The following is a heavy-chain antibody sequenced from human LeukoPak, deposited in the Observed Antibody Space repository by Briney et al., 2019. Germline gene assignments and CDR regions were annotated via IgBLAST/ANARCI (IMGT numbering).Heavy chain of an antibody. D-gene: IGHD6-19*01. V-gene: IGHV1-69*01. CDR2: IIPIFGTA. CDR3: ARESVYSSGLYDAFDI. Sequence: ASVKVSCKASGGTFSSYAISWVRQAPGQGLEWMGGIIPIFGTANYAQKFQGRVTITADESTSTAYTELSSLRSEDTAVYYCARESVYSSGLYDAFDIWGQGTMVTVSS. J-gene: IGHJ3*02. CDR1: GGTFSSYA.